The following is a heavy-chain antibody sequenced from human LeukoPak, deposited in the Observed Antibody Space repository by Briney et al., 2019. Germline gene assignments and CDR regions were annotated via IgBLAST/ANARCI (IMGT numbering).Heavy chain of an antibody. J-gene: IGHJ4*02. Sequence: SETLSLTCTVSGGSISSYYWSWIRQPPGKGLEWIGYIYYSGSTNCNPSLKSRVTISVDTSKNQFSLKLSSVTAADTAVYYCARSWFGEPYFDYWGQGTLVTVSS. CDR2: IYYSGST. CDR1: GGSISSYY. D-gene: IGHD3-10*01. CDR3: ARSWFGEPYFDY. V-gene: IGHV4-59*01.